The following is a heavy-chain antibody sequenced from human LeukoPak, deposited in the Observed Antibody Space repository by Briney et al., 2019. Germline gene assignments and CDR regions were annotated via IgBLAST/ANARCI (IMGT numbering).Heavy chain of an antibody. CDR1: GFTFSDNY. J-gene: IGHJ4*02. CDR3: ARMGDGGYFDY. CDR2: ISTSGGTI. D-gene: IGHD2-21*01. Sequence: GGSLRLSCAASGFTFSDNYMSWIRQAPGNGLEWLSYISTSGGTIFYADSVKGRFTISRDNAKNSLYLQMNSLRAEDTAVCYCARMGDGGYFDYWGQGSLVTVSS. V-gene: IGHV3-11*01.